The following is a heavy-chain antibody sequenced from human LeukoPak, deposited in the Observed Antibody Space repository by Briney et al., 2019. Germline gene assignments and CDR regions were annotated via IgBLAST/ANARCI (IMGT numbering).Heavy chain of an antibody. D-gene: IGHD4-17*01. J-gene: IGHJ4*02. CDR1: GYTFTSYG. V-gene: IGHV1-18*01. CDR2: ISAYNGNT. CDR3: ARDFLDYGDYESLDY. Sequence: ASVKVSCKASGYTFTSYGISWVRQAPGQGLEWMGWISAYNGNTNYAQKLQGRVTMTTDTSTSTAYMELRSLRSDDTAAYYCARDFLDYGDYESLDYWGQGTLVTVSS.